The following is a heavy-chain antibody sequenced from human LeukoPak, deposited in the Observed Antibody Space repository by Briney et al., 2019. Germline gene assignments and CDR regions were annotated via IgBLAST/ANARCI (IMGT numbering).Heavy chain of an antibody. V-gene: IGHV3-30*09. D-gene: IGHD3-10*01. J-gene: IGHJ4*02. CDR2: ISYDGSNK. CDR3: ARGPNDRRGVITGGDY. CDR1: GFTFSSYA. Sequence: GGSLRLSCAASGFTFSSYAMHWVRQAPGKGLEWVAVISYDGSNKYYADSVKGRFAISRDNSKNTLYLQMNSLRAEDTAVYYCARGPNDRRGVITGGDYWGQGTLVTVSS.